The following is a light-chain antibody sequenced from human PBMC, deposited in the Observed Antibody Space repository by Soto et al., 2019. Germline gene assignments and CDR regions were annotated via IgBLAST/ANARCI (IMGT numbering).Light chain of an antibody. Sequence: QSVLTQPPSASGSPGQSVAISCTGTASDIGGYTFVSWYQQHPGKAPKILIYDVNKRPSVVPDRFSGSKSGNTASLTVSGIQAEDEADYYCSAHGGTNPYVFGTGTKLTVL. V-gene: IGLV2-8*01. CDR2: DVN. J-gene: IGLJ1*01. CDR3: SAHGGTNPYV. CDR1: ASDIGGYTF.